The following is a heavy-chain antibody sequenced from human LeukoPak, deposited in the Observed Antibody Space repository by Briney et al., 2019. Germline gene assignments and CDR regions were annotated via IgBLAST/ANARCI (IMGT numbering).Heavy chain of an antibody. CDR1: GFTFSSYA. Sequence: GGSLRLSCAASGFTFSSYAMSWVRQAPGKGLEWVSAISGSGGSTYYADSVKGRFTISRDNSKHTLYLQMNSLRAEDTAVYYCAKAGSVVVPAAIFDYWGQGTLVTVSS. J-gene: IGHJ4*02. D-gene: IGHD2-2*02. V-gene: IGHV3-23*01. CDR2: ISGSGGST. CDR3: AKAGSVVVPAAIFDY.